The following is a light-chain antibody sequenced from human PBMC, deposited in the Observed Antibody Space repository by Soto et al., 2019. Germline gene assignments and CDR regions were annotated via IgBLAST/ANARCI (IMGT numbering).Light chain of an antibody. CDR1: QSISSW. CDR2: KAS. V-gene: IGKV1-5*03. J-gene: IGKJ5*01. CDR3: QQRSNWPPIT. Sequence: DIEITRTPATLSASIADRHTITCRASQSISSWLAWYQQKPGKAPKLLIYKASSLESGVPSRFSGSGSGTDFTLTISSLEPEDFAVYYCQQRSNWPPITSGQGIRPDIK.